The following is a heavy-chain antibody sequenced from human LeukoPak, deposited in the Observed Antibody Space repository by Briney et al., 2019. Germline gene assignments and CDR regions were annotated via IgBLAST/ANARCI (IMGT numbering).Heavy chain of an antibody. CDR2: INSDGRST. CDR1: GFTSFRNC. D-gene: IGHD5-18*01. J-gene: IGHJ4*02. CDR3: ARDRGYSFDY. V-gene: IGHV3-74*01. Sequence: GGSLRLSCAASGFTSFRNCTHRVRQVPGKGLVWVSYINSDGRSTNYADSVKGRLTISRDNAKNTLYLQMNRLRAEDTAVYYCARDRGYSFDYWSLGTLVTV.